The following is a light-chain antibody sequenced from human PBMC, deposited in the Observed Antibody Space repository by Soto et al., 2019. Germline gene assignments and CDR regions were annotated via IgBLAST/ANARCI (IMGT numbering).Light chain of an antibody. J-gene: IGKJ5*01. Sequence: VWTHSPVTLSLSPGERATLSFRASQSFRGLLAWYQQKPGQAPRLLIYDAYNRATGIPPRFSGSGSGTDFTLTISSLEPEDSAVYYCQQRHRWPITFGQGTRLEIK. CDR3: QQRHRWPIT. CDR1: QSFRGL. V-gene: IGKV3-11*01. CDR2: DAY.